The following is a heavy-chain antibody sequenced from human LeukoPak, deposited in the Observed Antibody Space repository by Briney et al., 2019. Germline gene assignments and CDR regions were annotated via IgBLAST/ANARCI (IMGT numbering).Heavy chain of an antibody. CDR2: IYTSGTI. J-gene: IGHJ6*03. CDR3: ARGLGSGSYYFPGHYYYYMDV. CDR1: GGSISSYY. Sequence: SETLSLTCTVSGGSISSYYWSWIRQPAGTALEWIGRIYTSGTITYNPSLKSRVTMSVDTSKNQFSLKLSSVSAADTAVYYCARGLGSGSYYFPGHYYYYMDVWGKGTTVTISS. V-gene: IGHV4-4*07. D-gene: IGHD3-10*02.